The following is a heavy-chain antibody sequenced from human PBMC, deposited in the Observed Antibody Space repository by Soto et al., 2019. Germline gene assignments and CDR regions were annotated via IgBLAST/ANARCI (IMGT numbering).Heavy chain of an antibody. CDR1: GGTFSSYT. Sequence: QVQLVQSGAEVKKPGSSVKVSCKASGGTFSSYTISWVRQAPGQGLEWMGRIISILGIANYAQKFQGRVTITADKSTSTAYMELSSLRSEDTAVYYCARGIVATIIYYYGMDVWGQGTTVTVSS. V-gene: IGHV1-69*02. J-gene: IGHJ6*02. D-gene: IGHD5-12*01. CDR3: ARGIVATIIYYYGMDV. CDR2: IISILGIA.